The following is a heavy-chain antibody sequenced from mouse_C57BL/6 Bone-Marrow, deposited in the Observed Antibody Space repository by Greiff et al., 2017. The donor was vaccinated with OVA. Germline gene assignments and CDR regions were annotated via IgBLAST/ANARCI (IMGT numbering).Heavy chain of an antibody. V-gene: IGHV1-55*01. J-gene: IGHJ2*01. CDR2: IYPGSGST. Sequence: QVHVKQPGAELVKPGASVKMSCKASGYTFTSYWITWVKQRPGQGLEWIGDIYPGSGSTNYNEKFKSKATLTVDTSSSTAYMQLSSLTSEDSAVYYCARGYYYGSGDYWGQGTTLTVSS. CDR1: GYTFTSYW. CDR3: ARGYYYGSGDY. D-gene: IGHD1-1*01.